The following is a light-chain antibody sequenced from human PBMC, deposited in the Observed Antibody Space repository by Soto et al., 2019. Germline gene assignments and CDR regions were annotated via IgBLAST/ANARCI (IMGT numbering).Light chain of an antibody. Sequence: QSVLTQPPSVSGAPGQRVTISCTGSSSKIGAGYDVHWYQQLPGTAPKLLIYGNSNRPSGVPDRFSGSKSGTSASLAITGLQAEDEADYYCQSYDSSLSGHVVFGGGTRSPS. V-gene: IGLV1-40*01. J-gene: IGLJ2*01. CDR2: GNS. CDR3: QSYDSSLSGHVV. CDR1: SSKIGAGYD.